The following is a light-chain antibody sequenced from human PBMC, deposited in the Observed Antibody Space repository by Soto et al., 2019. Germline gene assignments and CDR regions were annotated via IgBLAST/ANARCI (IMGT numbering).Light chain of an antibody. Sequence: QSALTQPASVSGSPGQSITISCTGTSSDVGSYDLVSWYQQHPGKAPKLMIYEGTKRPSGVSNRFSGSNSGNTASLTISGLQAEDEADYFCCSYAGSRLWVFGGGTKLTVL. CDR2: EGT. CDR3: CSYAGSRLWV. V-gene: IGLV2-23*01. J-gene: IGLJ3*02. CDR1: SSDVGSYDL.